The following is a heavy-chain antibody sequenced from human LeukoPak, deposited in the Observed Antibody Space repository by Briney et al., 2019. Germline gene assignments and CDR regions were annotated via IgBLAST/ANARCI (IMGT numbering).Heavy chain of an antibody. J-gene: IGHJ3*02. CDR3: ARAAKGYYDSSGPDDAFDI. V-gene: IGHV1-69*05. Sequence: SVKVSCKASGGTFSSYAISWVRQAPGQGLEWMGRIIPIFGTANYAQKFQGRVTITTDESTSTAYMELSSLRSEDTAVYYCARAAKGYYDSSGPDDAFDIWAKGQRSPSLQ. CDR2: IIPIFGTA. D-gene: IGHD3-22*01. CDR1: GGTFSSYA.